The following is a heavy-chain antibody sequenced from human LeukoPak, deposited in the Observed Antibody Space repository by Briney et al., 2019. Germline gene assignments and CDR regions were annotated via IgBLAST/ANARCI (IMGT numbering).Heavy chain of an antibody. CDR1: GFTFSSYA. CDR3: ARSHGTISGAKFSGAFDI. D-gene: IGHD3-3*02. V-gene: IGHV3-64*01. Sequence: GGSLRLSCAASGFTFSSYAMHWVRQAPGKGLEYGSAISSNGGSTYYANSVKGRFTISRDNSKNTLYLQMGSLRAEDMAVYYCARSHGTISGAKFSGAFDIWGQGTMITVSS. J-gene: IGHJ3*02. CDR2: ISSNGGST.